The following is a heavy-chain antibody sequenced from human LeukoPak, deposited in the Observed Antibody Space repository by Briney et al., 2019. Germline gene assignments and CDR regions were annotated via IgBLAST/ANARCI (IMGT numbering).Heavy chain of an antibody. CDR2: INPNSGGT. D-gene: IGHD3-16*01. CDR3: ATSVGGFGTHNWFDP. V-gene: IGHV1-2*02. J-gene: IGHJ5*02. Sequence: ASVKVSCKASGYTFTRYYMHWVRQAPGQGLEWMGWINPNSGGTNYAQKFQGRVTMTRDTSISTAYMELSRLRSDDTAVYYCATSVGGFGTHNWFDPWGQGTLVTVSS. CDR1: GYTFTRYY.